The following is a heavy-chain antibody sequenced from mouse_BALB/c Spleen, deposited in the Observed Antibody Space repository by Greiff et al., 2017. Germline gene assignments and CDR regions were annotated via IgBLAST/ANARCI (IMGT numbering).Heavy chain of an antibody. CDR1: GYSITSDYA. CDR3: ARDGRNGWVAY. J-gene: IGHJ3*01. D-gene: IGHD2-3*01. V-gene: IGHV3-2*02. Sequence: EVMLVESGPGLVKPSQSLSLTCTVTGYSITSDYAWTWIRQFPGNKLEWMGYISYSGSTSYNPSLKSRISITRDTSKNQFFLQLNSVTTEDTATYYCARDGRNGWVAYWGQGTLVTVSA. CDR2: ISYSGST.